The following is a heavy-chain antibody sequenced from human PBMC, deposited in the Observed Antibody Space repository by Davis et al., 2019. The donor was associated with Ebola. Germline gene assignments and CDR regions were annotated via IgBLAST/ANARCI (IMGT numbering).Heavy chain of an antibody. V-gene: IGHV3-23*01. CDR3: AKEYPVPPRIVVVPAAIDY. D-gene: IGHD2-2*02. CDR2: ISGSGGST. J-gene: IGHJ4*02. CDR1: GFTFSSYA. Sequence: PGGSLRLSCAASGFTFSSYAMSWVRQAPGKGLEWVSAISGSGGSTYYADSVKGRFTISRDNSKNTLYLQMNSLRAEDTAVYYCAKEYPVPPRIVVVPAAIDYWGQGTLVTVSS.